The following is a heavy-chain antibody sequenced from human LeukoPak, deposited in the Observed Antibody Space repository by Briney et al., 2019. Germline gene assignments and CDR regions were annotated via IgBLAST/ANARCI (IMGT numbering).Heavy chain of an antibody. CDR2: IRGSGGRT. Sequence: GGSLRLSCAVSGIILSNYGMSWVRQAPGKGLEWVAGIRGSGGRTNYADSVKGRFTISRDNPKNTLYLQMNSLRAEDTAVYFCAKRGVVIRVILVGFHKEAYYFDSWGQGALVTVSS. J-gene: IGHJ4*02. D-gene: IGHD3-22*01. CDR1: GIILSNYG. V-gene: IGHV3-23*01. CDR3: AKRGVVIRVILVGFHKEAYYFDS.